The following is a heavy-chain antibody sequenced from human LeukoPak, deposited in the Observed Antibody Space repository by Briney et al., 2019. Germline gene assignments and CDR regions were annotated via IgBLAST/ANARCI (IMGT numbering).Heavy chain of an antibody. D-gene: IGHD6-13*01. Sequence: SETLSLTCAVYGGSFSGYYWSWIRQPPGKGLEWIGEINHSGSTNYNPSLKSRVTISVDTSKNQFSLKLSSVTAADTAVYYCATARYSSSWYHYYYGMDVWGQGATVTDSS. V-gene: IGHV4-34*01. CDR2: INHSGST. CDR1: GGSFSGYY. CDR3: ATARYSSSWYHYYYGMDV. J-gene: IGHJ6*02.